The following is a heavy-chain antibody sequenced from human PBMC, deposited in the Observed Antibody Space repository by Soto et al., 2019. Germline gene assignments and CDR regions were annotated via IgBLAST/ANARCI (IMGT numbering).Heavy chain of an antibody. Sequence: GGSLRLSCAASGFTFSDYYMSWIRQAPGKGLEWVSYISSSGSTIYYADSVKGRFTIPRDNAKNSPYLQMNSLRAEDTAVYYCARAASGSPTPYDAFDIWGQGTMVTVSS. CDR2: ISSSGSTI. V-gene: IGHV3-11*01. CDR1: GFTFSDYY. J-gene: IGHJ3*02. CDR3: ARAASGSPTPYDAFDI. D-gene: IGHD3-10*01.